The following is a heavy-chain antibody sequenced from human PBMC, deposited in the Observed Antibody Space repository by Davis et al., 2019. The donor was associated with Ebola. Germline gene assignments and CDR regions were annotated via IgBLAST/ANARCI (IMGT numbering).Heavy chain of an antibody. CDR3: AKILRRWELRLPGI. V-gene: IGHV3-30*18. Sequence: PGGSLRLSCAASGFTFSSYGMHWVRQAPGKGLEWVAVISYDGSNKYYADSVKGRFTISRDNSKNTLYLQMNSLRAEDTAVYYCAKILRRWELRLPGIWGQGTLVTVSS. CDR1: GFTFSSYG. CDR2: ISYDGSNK. J-gene: IGHJ4*02. D-gene: IGHD1-26*01.